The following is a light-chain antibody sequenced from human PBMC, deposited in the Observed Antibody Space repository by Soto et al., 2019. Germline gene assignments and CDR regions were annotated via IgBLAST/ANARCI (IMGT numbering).Light chain of an antibody. J-gene: IGLJ7*01. Sequence: QPVLTQPPSASGTPGQRVTISCSGGSSNIGGNTVTWYQQLPGAAPKLLIYANNQRPSGDPDRFSGSKSGSSASLAISGLQSEDEADYYCASWDDSLTGYVFGIGTQLTVL. CDR3: ASWDDSLTGYV. CDR1: SSNIGGNT. V-gene: IGLV1-44*01. CDR2: ANN.